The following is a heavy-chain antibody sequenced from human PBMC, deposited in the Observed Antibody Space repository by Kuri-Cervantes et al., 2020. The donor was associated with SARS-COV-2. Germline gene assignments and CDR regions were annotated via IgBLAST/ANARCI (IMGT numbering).Heavy chain of an antibody. D-gene: IGHD2-2*01. V-gene: IGHV4-34*01. Sequence: SETLSLTCAVYGGSFSGYCWSWIRQPPGKGLEWIGEINHSGSTNYNPSLKSRVTISVGTSKNQFSLKLSSVTAADTAVYYCARDGSPAATYMDVWGKGTTVTVSS. J-gene: IGHJ6*03. CDR3: ARDGSPAATYMDV. CDR1: GGSFSGYC. CDR2: INHSGST.